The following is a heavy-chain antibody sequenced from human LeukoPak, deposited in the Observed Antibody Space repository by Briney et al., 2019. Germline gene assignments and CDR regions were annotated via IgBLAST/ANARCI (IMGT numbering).Heavy chain of an antibody. CDR3: AKDRLGGPYFFHY. Sequence: GGSLRLSCAASGFTFSSYAMNWVRQAPGKGLEWVSAISHSGASTYYADSVKGRFTISRDNSKNTLYLQMNSLRAEDTAVYFCAKDRLGGPYFFHYWGQGTLVTVSS. V-gene: IGHV3-23*01. J-gene: IGHJ4*02. D-gene: IGHD3-16*01. CDR1: GFTFSSYA. CDR2: ISHSGAST.